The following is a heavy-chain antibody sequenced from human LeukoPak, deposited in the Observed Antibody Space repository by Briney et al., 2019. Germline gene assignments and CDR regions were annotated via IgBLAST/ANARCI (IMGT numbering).Heavy chain of an antibody. V-gene: IGHV3-23*01. CDR1: GLPFSMVA. D-gene: IGHD3-10*01. CDR3: AKGLDGVRGIIPHSLGAFNI. Sequence: RRSLRLSCAPSGLPFSMVAIGSGRHAPEDGLEWGSAISGIVDINYYEDTVKGHFTLSRDNSKNTLYLQKNGLRAEDTALYYCAKGLDGVRGIIPHSLGAFNIWGQGTMVTVSS. J-gene: IGHJ3*02. CDR2: ISGIVDIN.